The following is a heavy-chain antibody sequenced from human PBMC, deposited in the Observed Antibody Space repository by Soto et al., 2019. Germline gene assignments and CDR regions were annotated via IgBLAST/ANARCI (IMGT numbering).Heavy chain of an antibody. J-gene: IGHJ4*02. CDR3: ARQIYDSDTGPNFQYYFDS. CDR1: GYSFAGYW. D-gene: IGHD3-22*01. V-gene: IGHV5-10-1*01. CDR2: IDPSDSQT. Sequence: PEESLQISCKGSGYSFAGYWITCVRQKPGKGLEWMGRIDPSDSQTYYSPSFRGHVTISVTKSITTVFLQWSSLRASDTAMYYCARQIYDSDTGPNFQYYFDSWGEGTPVTVFS.